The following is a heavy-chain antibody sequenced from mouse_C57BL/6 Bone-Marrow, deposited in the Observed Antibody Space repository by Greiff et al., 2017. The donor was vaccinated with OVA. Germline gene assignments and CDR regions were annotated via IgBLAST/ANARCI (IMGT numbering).Heavy chain of an antibody. CDR1: GYSITSGYY. D-gene: IGHD2-3*01. CDR3: ARDRWLLRAY. V-gene: IGHV3-6*01. Sequence: EVKLQESGPGLVKPSQSLSLTCSVTGYSITSGYYWNWIRQFPGNKLEWMGYISYDGSNNYNPSLKNRISITRDTSKNQFFLKLNSVTTEDTATYYCARDRWLLRAYWGQGTLVTVSA. CDR2: ISYDGSN. J-gene: IGHJ3*01.